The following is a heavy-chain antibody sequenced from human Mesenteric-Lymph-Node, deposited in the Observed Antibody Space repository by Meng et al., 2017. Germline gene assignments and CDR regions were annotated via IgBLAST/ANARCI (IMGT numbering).Heavy chain of an antibody. Sequence: QVQLQHWGAGLLKPAETLSLTCAVHGGSFSGYYWSWIRQPPGKGLEWIGEINHSGSTNYNPSLKSRVTISVDTSKNQFSLKLSSVTAADTAVYYCARGGGNSWYIDYWGQGTLVTVSS. CDR1: GGSFSGYY. D-gene: IGHD6-13*01. CDR2: INHSGST. J-gene: IGHJ4*02. CDR3: ARGGGNSWYIDY. V-gene: IGHV4-34*01.